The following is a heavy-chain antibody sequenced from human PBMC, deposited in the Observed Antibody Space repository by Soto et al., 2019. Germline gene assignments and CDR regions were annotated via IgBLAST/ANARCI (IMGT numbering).Heavy chain of an antibody. CDR1: GFTFSSYE. Sequence: GGSLRLSCVACGFTFSSYEMNWVRQAPGKGLEWVSYISGSGTTIFYADSVKGRFTISRDNAKNSLYLQMNSLRAEDTAVYYCARGAMTNFDYWGQGTLVTVSS. J-gene: IGHJ4*02. V-gene: IGHV3-48*03. D-gene: IGHD4-17*01. CDR3: ARGAMTNFDY. CDR2: ISGSGTTI.